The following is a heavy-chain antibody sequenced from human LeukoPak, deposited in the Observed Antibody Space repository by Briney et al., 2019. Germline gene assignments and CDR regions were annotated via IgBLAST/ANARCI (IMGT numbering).Heavy chain of an antibody. CDR1: GFTFSSYA. D-gene: IGHD3-22*01. Sequence: PGGSLRLSCAASGFTFSSYAMSWVRQAPGKGLEWVSAISGSGGSTYYADSVKGRFTISRDNSKDTLYLQMNSLRAEDTAVYYCAKDEDSSGYYFRGVFDYWGQGTLVTVSS. CDR2: ISGSGGST. CDR3: AKDEDSSGYYFRGVFDY. J-gene: IGHJ4*02. V-gene: IGHV3-23*01.